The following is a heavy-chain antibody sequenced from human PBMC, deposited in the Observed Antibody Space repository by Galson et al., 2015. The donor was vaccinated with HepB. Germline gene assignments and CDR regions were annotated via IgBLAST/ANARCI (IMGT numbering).Heavy chain of an antibody. D-gene: IGHD6-6*01. CDR3: AKDRNSTSPGTYGMDV. Sequence: LRLSCAASGFPFSTYTMSWVRQAPGKGLAWVSAISGSGGTTYYADSVRGRFTISRDNTKRTLYLQMNRLRGEDTALYYCAKDRNSTSPGTYGMDVWGQGTTVTVFS. J-gene: IGHJ6*02. V-gene: IGHV3-23*01. CDR2: ISGSGGTT. CDR1: GFPFSTYT.